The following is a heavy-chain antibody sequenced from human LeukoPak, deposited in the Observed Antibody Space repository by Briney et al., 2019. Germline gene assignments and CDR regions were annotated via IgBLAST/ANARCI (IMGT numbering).Heavy chain of an antibody. CDR1: GGSICSSSYY. D-gene: IGHD5-18*01. CDR3: ARARGYSYGYPDY. CDR2: IYYSGST. J-gene: IGHJ4*02. V-gene: IGHV4-39*07. Sequence: ASETLSLTCTVSGGSICSSSYYWGWIRQPPGKGLEWIGTIYYSGSTYYNPSLKSRVTISVDTSKNQFSLNLSSVTAADTAVYSCARARGYSYGYPDYWGQGTLVTVSS.